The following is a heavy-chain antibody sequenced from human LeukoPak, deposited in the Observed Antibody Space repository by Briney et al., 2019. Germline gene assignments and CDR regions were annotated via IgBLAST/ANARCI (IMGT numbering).Heavy chain of an antibody. CDR3: ARGGHYYDSSGYYPRGGYFQH. V-gene: IGHV4-4*07. Sequence: SETLSLTCTVSGGSISSYYWSWIRQPAGKGLEWIGRIYTSGSTNYNPSLKSRVTMSVDTSKNQFSLKLSSVTAADTAVYYCARGGHYYDSSGYYPRGGYFQHWGQGTLVTVSS. D-gene: IGHD3-22*01. CDR1: GGSISSYY. J-gene: IGHJ1*01. CDR2: IYTSGST.